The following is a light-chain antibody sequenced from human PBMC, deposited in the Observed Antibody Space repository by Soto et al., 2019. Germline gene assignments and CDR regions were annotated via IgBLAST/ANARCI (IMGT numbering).Light chain of an antibody. CDR2: WAS. CDR1: QSVLYSSNNKNY. V-gene: IGKV4-1*01. CDR3: QQYEITPPT. Sequence: DIVMTQSPDSLAVSLGERSTINCKSCQSVLYSSNNKNYLAWYQQRPGQPPNLLIYWASTRESGVPDRFSGSGSGTDFTLTITSLQADDVAVYYCQQYEITPPTFGQGTKLEIK. J-gene: IGKJ2*01.